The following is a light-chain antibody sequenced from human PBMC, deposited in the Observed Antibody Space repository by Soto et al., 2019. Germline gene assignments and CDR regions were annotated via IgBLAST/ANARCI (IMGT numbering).Light chain of an antibody. CDR3: QQSGSSTGT. CDR2: GAS. CDR1: QSVSSSY. J-gene: IGKJ1*01. V-gene: IGKV3-20*01. Sequence: EIVLTQSPGTLSLSPGERATLSCRASQSVSSSYLAWYQQKPGQAPRLLIYGASSRATGIPDRFSSSGSGTDFTLTISRLEPEDFAVYYCQQSGSSTGTFGQGTKVDIK.